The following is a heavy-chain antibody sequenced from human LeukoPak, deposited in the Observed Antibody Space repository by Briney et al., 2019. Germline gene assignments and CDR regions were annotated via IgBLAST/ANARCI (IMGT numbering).Heavy chain of an antibody. Sequence: ASVKVSCKASGYTFTSYYIYWVRQAPGQGLEWMGIINPSGGSTNYAQKFQGRVTMTRDTSTSTVYMELSSLRSDDTAVYYCARSIPRVAVVAFDIWGQGTMVTVSS. CDR1: GYTFTSYY. CDR3: ARSIPRVAVVAFDI. CDR2: INPSGGST. J-gene: IGHJ3*02. D-gene: IGHD6-19*01. V-gene: IGHV1-46*01.